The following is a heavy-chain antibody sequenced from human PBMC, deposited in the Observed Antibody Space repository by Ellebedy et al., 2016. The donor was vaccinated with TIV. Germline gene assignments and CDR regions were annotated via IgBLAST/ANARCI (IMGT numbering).Heavy chain of an antibody. V-gene: IGHV5-51*01. Sequence: KVSCXGSGYSFTSYWIGWVRQMPGKGLEWMGLIYPGDSDTIYSPSFQGQVTISADKSINTAYLQWSALKASDTAMYYCARHGADPKFDYWGQGTLVTVSS. CDR2: IYPGDSDT. J-gene: IGHJ4*02. CDR3: ARHGADPKFDY. D-gene: IGHD4/OR15-4a*01. CDR1: GYSFTSYW.